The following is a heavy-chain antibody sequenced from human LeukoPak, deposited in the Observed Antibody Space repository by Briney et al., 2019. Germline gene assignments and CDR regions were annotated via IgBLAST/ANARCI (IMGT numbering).Heavy chain of an antibody. D-gene: IGHD3-16*02. CDR3: ARGHRYDYVWGSYRRPTDY. V-gene: IGHV1-8*01. J-gene: IGHJ4*02. Sequence: ASVKVSCKASGYTFTSYDINWVRQATGQGREWMGWMNPNSGNTGYAQKFQGRVTMTRNTSISTAYMELSSLRSEDTAVYYCARGHRYDYVWGSYRRPTDYWGQGTLVTVSS. CDR2: MNPNSGNT. CDR1: GYTFTSYD.